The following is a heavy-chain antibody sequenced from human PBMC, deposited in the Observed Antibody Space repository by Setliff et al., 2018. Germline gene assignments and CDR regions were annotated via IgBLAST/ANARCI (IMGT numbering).Heavy chain of an antibody. CDR2: ISGSGDST. D-gene: IGHD3-10*01. J-gene: IGHJ4*02. Sequence: GGSLRLSCVASGFTFSNYAMAWVRQAPGKGLEWVSAISGSGDSTYYADSVNGRFTISRDNSKNTLYLQLNSLRAEDTAIYYCARDGGFGESSRYFDYGGQGTLVTVAS. V-gene: IGHV3-23*01. CDR1: GFTFSNYA. CDR3: ARDGGFGESSRYFDY.